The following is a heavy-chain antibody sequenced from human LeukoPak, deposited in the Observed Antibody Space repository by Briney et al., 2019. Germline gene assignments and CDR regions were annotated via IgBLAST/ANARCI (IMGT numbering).Heavy chain of an antibody. V-gene: IGHV3-23*01. Sequence: GGSLRLSCAASGLAFSSYAMSWVRQAPGKGLEWVSTISVASNTFYADSVKGRFTISRDNSRNTVYLQMTSPRADDTAVYYCADYGVSGVRNNFYWGQGTLVTVSS. CDR2: ISVASNT. J-gene: IGHJ4*02. CDR3: ADYGVSGVRNNFY. CDR1: GLAFSSYA. D-gene: IGHD3-3*01.